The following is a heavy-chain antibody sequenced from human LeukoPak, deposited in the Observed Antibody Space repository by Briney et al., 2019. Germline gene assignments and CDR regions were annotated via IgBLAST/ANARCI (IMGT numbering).Heavy chain of an antibody. CDR1: GFTFSGYA. CDR3: AKCIVATNYYYYYMDV. CDR2: ISGGGST. V-gene: IGHV3-23*01. J-gene: IGHJ6*03. D-gene: IGHD5-12*01. Sequence: PGGSLRLSCAASGFTFSGYAMSWVRQAPGKGLEWVSAISGGGSTYYADSVKGRFTISRDNSKNTLYLQMNSLRAEDTAVYYCAKCIVATNYYYYYMDVWGKGTTVTVSS.